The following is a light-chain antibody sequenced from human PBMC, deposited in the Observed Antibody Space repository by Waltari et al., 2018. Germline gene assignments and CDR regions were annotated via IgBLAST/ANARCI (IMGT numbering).Light chain of an antibody. CDR1: NIGIKS. CDR3: QVWDSSSEHRV. CDR2: DDS. V-gene: IGLV3-21*03. J-gene: IGLJ3*02. Sequence: SYVVTQPPSVSVAPGKTASITRGGNNIGIKSVQWYQPKSGQAPVLVVYDDSDRPSGNPERISGSNSGNTATLTIRRVKAGDEADHYCQVWDSSSEHRVFGGGTKLTVL.